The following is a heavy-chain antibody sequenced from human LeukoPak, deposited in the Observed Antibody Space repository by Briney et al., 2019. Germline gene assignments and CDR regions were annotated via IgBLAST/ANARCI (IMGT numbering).Heavy chain of an antibody. CDR2: ISAYNGNT. CDR1: GGTFSSYA. D-gene: IGHD5-18*01. V-gene: IGHV1-18*01. CDR3: ARDRDSYGRYYFDY. Sequence: PGVSVKVSCKASGGTFSSYAISWVRQAPGQGLEWMGWISAYNGNTNYAQKFQGRVTMTRDTSISAAYMELSSLRSEDTAVYYCARDRDSYGRYYFDYWGQGTLVTVSS. J-gene: IGHJ4*02.